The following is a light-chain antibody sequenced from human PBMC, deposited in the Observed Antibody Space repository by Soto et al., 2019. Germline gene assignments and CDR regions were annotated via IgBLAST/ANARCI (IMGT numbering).Light chain of an antibody. Sequence: QSVLTQPASVSGSPGQSITISCTGTRSDIGSYNLVSWYQHLPDKAPKLMIYEDNTRPSGVSNRFSGSKSDNTASLTISGLQPEDEAVYFCSSYAGTSTYVFGSGTKVTVL. CDR2: EDN. CDR3: SSYAGTSTYV. V-gene: IGLV2-23*01. J-gene: IGLJ1*01. CDR1: RSDIGSYNL.